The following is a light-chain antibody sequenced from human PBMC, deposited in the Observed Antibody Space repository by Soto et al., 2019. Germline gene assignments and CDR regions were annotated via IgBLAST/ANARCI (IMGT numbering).Light chain of an antibody. J-gene: IGKJ1*01. V-gene: IGKV3-20*01. Sequence: EIVLTQSPATLSLSPGERATVSCRASQRVHSYLAWYQQKLGQAPRLLIFDASNRATGIPARFSGSGSGTDFTLTISRLEPEDFAVYYCQQYGSSPLWTFGQGTKVDIK. CDR1: QRVHSY. CDR2: DAS. CDR3: QQYGSSPLWT.